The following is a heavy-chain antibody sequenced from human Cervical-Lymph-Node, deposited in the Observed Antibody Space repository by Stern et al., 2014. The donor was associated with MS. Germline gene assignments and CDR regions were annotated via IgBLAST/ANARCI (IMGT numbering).Heavy chain of an antibody. Sequence: QVQLPESGPGLVQPSGTLSLTCAVSGGSISSSHWWSWVRQAPGKGLEWIGAVFHSGTTNYNPSLTSRVTISGDKSKMHFTLRRSSGTAADTAVYYCARDRLEYCRDGTCSIDAFDIWGQGTTVIVSS. CDR1: GGSISSSHW. D-gene: IGHD2-15*01. V-gene: IGHV4-4*02. CDR3: ARDRLEYCRDGTCSIDAFDI. CDR2: VFHSGTT. J-gene: IGHJ3*02.